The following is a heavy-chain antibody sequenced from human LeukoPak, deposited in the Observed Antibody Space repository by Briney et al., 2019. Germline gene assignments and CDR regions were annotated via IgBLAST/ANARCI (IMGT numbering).Heavy chain of an antibody. D-gene: IGHD5-18*01. CDR1: GVSITTNY. V-gene: IGHV4-59*01. CDR2: IHHSGAT. CDR3: ARSSAHSYGVFHF. Sequence: SETLSLTCSVSGVSITTNYWSWIRQPPGKGLEWLGYIHHSGATSYNPSLKSRGTMSLDTSNNQFSLKVTSVTAADTAVYYCARSSAHSYGVFHFWGQGNLVTVSS. J-gene: IGHJ4*02.